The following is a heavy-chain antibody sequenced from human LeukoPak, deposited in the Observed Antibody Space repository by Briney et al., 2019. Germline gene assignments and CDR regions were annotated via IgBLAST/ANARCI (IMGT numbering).Heavy chain of an antibody. CDR1: GLTFSIHW. CDR3: ARDDILTGYPTPFDY. D-gene: IGHD3-9*01. Sequence: PGGSLRLSCAASGLTFSIHWMNWVRQAPGKGLECVANINQDGSDKYYVDSVKGRFTISRDNTKNSLYLQMNSLRAEDTAVYYCARDDILTGYPTPFDYWGQGTLVTVSS. CDR2: INQDGSDK. J-gene: IGHJ4*02. V-gene: IGHV3-7*01.